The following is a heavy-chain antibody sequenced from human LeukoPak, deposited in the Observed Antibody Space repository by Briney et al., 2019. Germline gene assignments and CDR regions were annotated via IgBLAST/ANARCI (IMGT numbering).Heavy chain of an antibody. Sequence: GRSLRLSCAASGFTFSSYAVHWVRQAPGKGLEWVSVLYSDGSTFYADSVKGRFTISRDNSKNTLHLQMNNLRAEDTAVYYCAKDRYCSGGSCSGDFDYWGQGTLVTVSS. CDR3: AKDRYCSGGSCSGDFDY. CDR1: GFTFSSYA. D-gene: IGHD2-15*01. V-gene: IGHV3-53*01. CDR2: LYSDGST. J-gene: IGHJ4*02.